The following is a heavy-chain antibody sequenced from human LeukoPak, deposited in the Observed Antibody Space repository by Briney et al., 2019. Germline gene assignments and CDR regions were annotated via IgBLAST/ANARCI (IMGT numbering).Heavy chain of an antibody. CDR2: IIPIFGTA. CDR1: GGTFSSYA. Sequence: GASVKVSCKASGGTFSSYAISWVRQAPGQGLEWMGGIIPIFGTANYAQKFQGRVTITTDESTSTAYMELSSLRSEDTAVYYCARVASSGYYYYYYMDVWGQGTTVTVSS. D-gene: IGHD3-10*01. J-gene: IGHJ6*03. CDR3: ARVASSGYYYYYYMDV. V-gene: IGHV1-69*05.